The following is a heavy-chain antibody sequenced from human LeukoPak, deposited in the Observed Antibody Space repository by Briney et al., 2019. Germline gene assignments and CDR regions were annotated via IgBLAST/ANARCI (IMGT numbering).Heavy chain of an antibody. Sequence: PGGSLRLSCAASGFTFSTYWMSWVRQAPGKGLEWVANIKEDGNRIYYVDSVKGRFTISRDNAKNSLYLQMNSLRAEDTAVYYCAAYYDILTGPDYWGQGTLVTVSS. V-gene: IGHV3-7*03. CDR2: IKEDGNRI. CDR1: GFTFSTYW. D-gene: IGHD3-9*01. CDR3: AAYYDILTGPDY. J-gene: IGHJ4*02.